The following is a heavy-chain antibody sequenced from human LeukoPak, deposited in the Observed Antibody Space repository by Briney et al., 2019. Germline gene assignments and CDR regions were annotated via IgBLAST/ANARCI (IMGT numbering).Heavy chain of an antibody. V-gene: IGHV3-23*01. D-gene: IGHD1-1*01. Sequence: PGGSLRLSCAASGFTFSSSAMSWVRQAPGKGLEWVSDISGSGSSTYYTDSVKGRFTISRDNSKNTLYLQMNSLRAEDTAVYYCAKGRFDWNVAPSLDYYMDVWGKGTTVTISS. CDR3: AKGRFDWNVAPSLDYYMDV. J-gene: IGHJ6*03. CDR1: GFTFSSSA. CDR2: ISGSGSST.